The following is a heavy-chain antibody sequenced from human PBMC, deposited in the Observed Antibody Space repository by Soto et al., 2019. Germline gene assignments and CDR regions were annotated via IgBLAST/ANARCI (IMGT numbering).Heavy chain of an antibody. J-gene: IGHJ4*02. V-gene: IGHV3-33*01. CDR2: IWYDGTNK. CDR3: ATDGPRIAVAGTYPDH. CDR1: GFTFSTYG. D-gene: IGHD6-19*01. Sequence: PGGSLRLSCAASGFTFSTYGMYWVRQAPGKGLEWLAIIWYDGTNKFYADSVKGRFTVSRDNYKNTLYLQMNGLRAEDTAVYYCATDGPRIAVAGTYPDHWGQGTLVTVSS.